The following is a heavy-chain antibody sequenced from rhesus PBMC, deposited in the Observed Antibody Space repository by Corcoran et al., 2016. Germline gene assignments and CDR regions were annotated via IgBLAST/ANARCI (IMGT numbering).Heavy chain of an antibody. J-gene: IGHJ4*01. D-gene: IGHD3-3*01. CDR1: GYTFTSYS. CDR2: TNPSNGST. V-gene: IGHV1-200*01. CDR3: AHTDG. Sequence: QVQLVQSGAEVKKPGASVKLSCKASGYTFTSYSINWVRQAPGQGLEWMGETNPSNGSTGTDKKFQGRGTMTRDTSTSTAYMGLSSLRSEDTAVYYCAHTDGWGQGVLVTVSS.